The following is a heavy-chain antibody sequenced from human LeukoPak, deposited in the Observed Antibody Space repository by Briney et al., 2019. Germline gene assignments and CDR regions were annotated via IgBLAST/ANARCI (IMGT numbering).Heavy chain of an antibody. V-gene: IGHV1-69*04. CDR2: IIPILGIA. Sequence: SVKVSCKDSGGTFSSYAISWVRHAPGQGLEWMGRIIPILGIANYAQKFQGRVTITADKSTSTAYMELSSLRSEDTAVYYCARETVATTTYYYYGMDVWGQGTTVTVSS. J-gene: IGHJ6*02. CDR3: ARETVATTTYYYYGMDV. CDR1: GGTFSSYA. D-gene: IGHD5-12*01.